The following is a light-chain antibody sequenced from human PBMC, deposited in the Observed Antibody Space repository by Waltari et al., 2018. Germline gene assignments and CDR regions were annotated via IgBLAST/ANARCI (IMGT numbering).Light chain of an antibody. V-gene: IGLV2-14*01. Sequence: QSALTQPASVSGSPGQSITISCTGSSSDLVNYNFVSWYQQFPGNAPKLMIFEVNRRPAVVASRCSASKTGNTASLTISGLQAEAEADYYCCSSSSSRTFDWVFGGGTKLTVL. CDR1: SSDLVNYNF. CDR3: CSSSSSRTFDWV. J-gene: IGLJ3*02. CDR2: EVN.